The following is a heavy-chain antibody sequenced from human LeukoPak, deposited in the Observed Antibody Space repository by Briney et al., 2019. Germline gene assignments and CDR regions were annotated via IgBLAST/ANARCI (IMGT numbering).Heavy chain of an antibody. J-gene: IGHJ4*02. CDR3: TRPSYDSSVSGVVY. D-gene: IGHD3-22*01. Sequence: PGGSLRLSCATSGFTFSDSAIHWVRQASGKGLEWVGRIRSKANSYATTDVASVRGRFSISRDDSKNTAYLQMNSLKTEDTAVYYCTRPSYDSSVSGVVYWGQGTLVTVSS. V-gene: IGHV3-73*01. CDR2: IRSKANSYAT. CDR1: GFTFSDSA.